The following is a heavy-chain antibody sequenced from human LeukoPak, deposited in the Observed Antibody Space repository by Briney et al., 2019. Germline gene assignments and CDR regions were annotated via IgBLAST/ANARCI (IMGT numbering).Heavy chain of an antibody. Sequence: PGRSLRLSCAASGFTFSSYSMNWVRQAPGKGLEWVSSISSSSSYIYYADSVKGRFTISRDNAKNSLYLQMNSLRAEDTAVYYCAREIFGPRGSFDIWGQGTMVTVSS. CDR1: GFTFSSYS. V-gene: IGHV3-21*01. CDR3: AREIFGPRGSFDI. J-gene: IGHJ3*02. D-gene: IGHD3-3*01. CDR2: ISSSSSYI.